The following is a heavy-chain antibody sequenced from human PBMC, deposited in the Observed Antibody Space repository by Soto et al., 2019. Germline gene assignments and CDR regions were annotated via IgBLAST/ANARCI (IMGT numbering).Heavy chain of an antibody. V-gene: IGHV1-2*04. J-gene: IGHJ6*04. CDR3: ARGDSTDCSNGVCSFFYNHDMDV. D-gene: IGHD2-8*01. CDR2: INPKSGGT. Sequence: ASVKVSCKASGYSFTDYHIHWVRQAPGQGLEWLGRINPKSGGTSTAQKFQGWVTMTTDTSISTASMELTRLTSDDTAIYYCARGDSTDCSNGVCSFFYNHDMDVWGKGTTVTVSS. CDR1: GYSFTDYH.